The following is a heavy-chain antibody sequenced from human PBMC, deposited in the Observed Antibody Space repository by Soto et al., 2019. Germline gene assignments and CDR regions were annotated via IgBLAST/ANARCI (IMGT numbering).Heavy chain of an antibody. Sequence: LSLTCAVYGGSFSGYYWSWIRQPPGKGLEWIGEINHSGSTNYNPSLKSRVTISVDTSKNQFSLKLSSVTAADTAVYYCARTAAVRGVIKYYYYYGMDAWGQGTTVTVSS. J-gene: IGHJ6*02. CDR3: ARTAAVRGVIKYYYYYGMDA. CDR1: GGSFSGYY. V-gene: IGHV4-34*01. D-gene: IGHD3-10*01. CDR2: INHSGST.